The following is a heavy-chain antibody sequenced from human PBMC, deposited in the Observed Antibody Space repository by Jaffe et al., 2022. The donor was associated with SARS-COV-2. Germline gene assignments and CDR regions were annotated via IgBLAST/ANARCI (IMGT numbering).Heavy chain of an antibody. D-gene: IGHD3-16*01. Sequence: EVQLVESGGGLVKPGGSLRLSCAASGFTFSSYSMNWVRQAPGKGLEWVSSISSSSSYIYYADSVKGRFTISRDNAKNSLYLQMNSLRAEDTAVYYCARWNPDPLTADYDYVWAGSYYGMDVWGQGTTVTVSS. CDR3: ARWNPDPLTADYDYVWAGSYYGMDV. CDR2: ISSSSSYI. V-gene: IGHV3-21*01. CDR1: GFTFSSYS. J-gene: IGHJ6*02.